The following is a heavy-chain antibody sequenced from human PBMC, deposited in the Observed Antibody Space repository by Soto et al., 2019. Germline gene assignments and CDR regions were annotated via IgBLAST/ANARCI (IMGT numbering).Heavy chain of an antibody. CDR1: GGSISGSY. D-gene: IGHD6-19*01. V-gene: IGHV4-59*01. CDR3: ARSVAVPGAHIDY. Sequence: SETLSLTCSVSGGSISGSYWSWIRQSPGKGLEWLGYVYYTGSTNYSPSLKSRVSISVDTSKNEFSLRLSSVTAADTAVYFCARSVAVPGAHIDYWGQGTQVTVSS. J-gene: IGHJ4*02. CDR2: VYYTGST.